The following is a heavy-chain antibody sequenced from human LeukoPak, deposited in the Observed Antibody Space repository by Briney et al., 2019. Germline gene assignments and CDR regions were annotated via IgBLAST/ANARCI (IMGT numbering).Heavy chain of an antibody. Sequence: KTGGSLRLSCAASGFTFSSYSMNWVRQAPGKGLEWVSSISSSSSYIYYADSVKGRFTISRDNAKNSLYLQMNSLRAEDTAVYYCAREGSGIVVVIKYYYGMDVWGQGTTVTVSS. CDR1: GFTFSSYS. V-gene: IGHV3-21*01. CDR3: AREGSGIVVVIKYYYGMDV. J-gene: IGHJ6*02. CDR2: ISSSSSYI. D-gene: IGHD3-22*01.